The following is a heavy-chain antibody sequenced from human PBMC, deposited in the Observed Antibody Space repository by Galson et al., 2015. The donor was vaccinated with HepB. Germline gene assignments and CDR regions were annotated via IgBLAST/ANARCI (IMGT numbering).Heavy chain of an antibody. CDR3: ARGWLVRGVRPYNWFDP. Sequence: TLSLTCTVSGGSISSSSYYWGWIRQPPGKGLEWIGSIYYSGSTYYNPSLKSRVTISVDTSKNQFSLKLSSVTAADTAVYYCARGWLVRGVRPYNWFDPWGQGTLVTVSS. CDR2: IYYSGST. D-gene: IGHD3-10*01. CDR1: GGSISSSSYY. J-gene: IGHJ5*02. V-gene: IGHV4-39*01.